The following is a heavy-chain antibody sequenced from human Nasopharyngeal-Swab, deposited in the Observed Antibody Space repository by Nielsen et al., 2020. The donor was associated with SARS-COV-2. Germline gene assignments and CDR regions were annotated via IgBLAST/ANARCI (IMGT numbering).Heavy chain of an antibody. V-gene: IGHV4-61*01. J-gene: IGHJ3*02. CDR2: IYYSGST. CDR3: ARGRQYQLLFIFVEDAFDI. D-gene: IGHD2-2*01. CDR1: GGSVSSGSYY. Sequence: SETLSLTCTVSGGSVSSGSYYWSWIRQPPGKGLEWIGYIYYSGSTNYNPSLKSRVTISVDTSKNQFSLKLSSVTAADTAVYYCARGRQYQLLFIFVEDAFDIWGQGTMVT.